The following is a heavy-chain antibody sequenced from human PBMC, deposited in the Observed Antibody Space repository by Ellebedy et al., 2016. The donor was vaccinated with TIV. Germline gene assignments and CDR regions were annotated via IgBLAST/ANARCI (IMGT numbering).Heavy chain of an antibody. CDR3: AKDRRGGSSGSLDY. D-gene: IGHD3-16*01. Sequence: GESLKISCAASGFTFSIYAMNWVRQPPGKGLEWVSGISASGATTYYPDSVKGRFTISRDNSKNMVYLQMDSLRAEDTAVYYCAKDRRGGSSGSLDYWGQGTLVTVS. V-gene: IGHV3-23*01. CDR1: GFTFSIYA. J-gene: IGHJ4*02. CDR2: ISASGATT.